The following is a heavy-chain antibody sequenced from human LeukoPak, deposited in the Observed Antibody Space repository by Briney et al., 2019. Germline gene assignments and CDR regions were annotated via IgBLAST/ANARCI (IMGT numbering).Heavy chain of an antibody. D-gene: IGHD3-9*01. CDR2: IYSGGST. Sequence: GSLRLSCAASGFTVSSNYMSWVRQAPGKGLEWVSVIYSGGSTDYADSVKGRFTISRDTSKNTLYLQMNSQRVEDTAVYYCARSSHYDILTGYSEEDAFDIWGQGTMVTVSS. CDR3: ARSSHYDILTGYSEEDAFDI. J-gene: IGHJ3*02. V-gene: IGHV3-53*01. CDR1: GFTVSSNY.